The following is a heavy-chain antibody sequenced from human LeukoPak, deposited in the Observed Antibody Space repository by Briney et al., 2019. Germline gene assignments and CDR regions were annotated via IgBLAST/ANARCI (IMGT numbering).Heavy chain of an antibody. CDR3: TRDSGTYNWFDP. CDR2: IDKKDKGYATAT. V-gene: IGHV3-73*01. Sequence: GGSLKLSCVASGFTFSGSAIHWVRQSSGKGLEWVGQIDKKDKGYATATAYAASVKGRFTISRDDSINTAYLQMKSLKTEETALYYCTRDSGTYNWFDPWGQGTLVTVSS. D-gene: IGHD1-26*01. J-gene: IGHJ5*02. CDR1: GFTFSGSA.